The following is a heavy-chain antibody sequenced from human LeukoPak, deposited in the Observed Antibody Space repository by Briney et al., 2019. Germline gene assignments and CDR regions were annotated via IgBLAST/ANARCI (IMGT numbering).Heavy chain of an antibody. CDR2: IYYSGST. V-gene: IGHV4-59*01. CDR3: ARDDPTTKDAFDI. CDR1: GGSISSYY. J-gene: IGHJ3*02. Sequence: SETLSLTCTVSGGSISSYYWSWIRQPPGKGLEWIGYIYYSGSTNYNPSLKSRVTISVDTSKNQFSLKLSSVTAVDTAVYYCARDDPTTKDAFDIWGQGTMVTVSS. D-gene: IGHD4-17*01.